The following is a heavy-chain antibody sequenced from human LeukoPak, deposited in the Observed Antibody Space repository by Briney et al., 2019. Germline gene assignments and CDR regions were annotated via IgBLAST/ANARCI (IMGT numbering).Heavy chain of an antibody. CDR2: ISSSSYI. Sequence: GGSLRLSCAASGFTFSSYSMNWVRQAPGKGLEWVSSISSSSYIYYADSVKGRFTISRDNAKNSLYLQMNSLRAEDTAVYYCARVRWLRHFDYWGQGTLVTVSS. CDR3: ARVRWLRHFDY. CDR1: GFTFSSYS. J-gene: IGHJ4*02. V-gene: IGHV3-21*01. D-gene: IGHD5-12*01.